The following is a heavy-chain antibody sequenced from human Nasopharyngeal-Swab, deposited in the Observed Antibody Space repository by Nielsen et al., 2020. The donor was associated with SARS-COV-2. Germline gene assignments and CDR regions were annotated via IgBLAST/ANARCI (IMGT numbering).Heavy chain of an antibody. CDR1: GYTFTSYA. V-gene: IGHV7-4-1*02. Sequence: GESLKISCAASGYTFTSYAMNWVRQAPGQGLEWMGWINTNTGNPTYAQGFTGRFVFSLDTSVSTAYLQISSLKAEDTAVYYCARDSYYYYYGMDVWGQGTTVTVSS. CDR2: INTNTGNP. CDR3: ARDSYYYYYGMDV. J-gene: IGHJ6*02.